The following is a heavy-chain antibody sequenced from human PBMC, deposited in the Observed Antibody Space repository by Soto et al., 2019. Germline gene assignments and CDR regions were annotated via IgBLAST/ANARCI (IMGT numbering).Heavy chain of an antibody. D-gene: IGHD5-18*01. Sequence: PGGSLRLSCAASGFTVSTNYMSWVRQAPGKGLEWVSIFFGGGSSYYADSVKGRFTLSRDTSKSTLYLQMNSLRAEDTAVYYCARGPQSGDIGMVRSYFDYWGQGILVTVSS. CDR3: ARGPQSGDIGMVRSYFDY. CDR1: GFTVSTNY. V-gene: IGHV3-53*01. CDR2: FFGGGSS. J-gene: IGHJ4*02.